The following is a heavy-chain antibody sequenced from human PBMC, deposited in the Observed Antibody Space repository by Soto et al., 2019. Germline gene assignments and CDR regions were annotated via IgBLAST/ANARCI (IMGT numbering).Heavy chain of an antibody. CDR3: ARTLYSYGPRFDY. CDR2: IYHSGST. Sequence: TSETLSLTCTVSGGSISSFYWSWVRQPPGKGLEWIGEIYHSGSTNYNPSLKSRVTISVDTSKNQFSLKLSSVTAADTAVYYCARTLYSYGPRFDYWGQGTLVTVSS. D-gene: IGHD5-18*01. V-gene: IGHV4-59*12. J-gene: IGHJ4*02. CDR1: GGSISSFY.